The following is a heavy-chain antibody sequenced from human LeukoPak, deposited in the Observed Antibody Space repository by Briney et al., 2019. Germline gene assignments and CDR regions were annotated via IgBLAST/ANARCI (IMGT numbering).Heavy chain of an antibody. Sequence: GGTLRLSCAASGLTFSSYGMSWVRQAPGRGLEWVSAISGSGGSTYYADSVKGRFTISRDNSKNTLYLQMNSLRAEDTAVYYCAKDMWSPKQLVLYDYWGQGTLVTVSS. CDR1: GLTFSSYG. CDR2: ISGSGGST. CDR3: AKDMWSPKQLVLYDY. V-gene: IGHV3-23*01. D-gene: IGHD6-13*01. J-gene: IGHJ4*02.